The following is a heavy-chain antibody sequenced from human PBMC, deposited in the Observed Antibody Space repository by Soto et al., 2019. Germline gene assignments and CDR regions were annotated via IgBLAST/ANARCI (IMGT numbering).Heavy chain of an antibody. CDR2: IKADNTNT. CDR3: AREGGWYVDY. J-gene: IGHJ4*02. CDR1: GFTFSGYT. V-gene: IGHV1-3*05. D-gene: IGHD6-19*01. Sequence: QVQLVQSGAEEKKPGASVKVSCKASGFTFSGYTIHWVRQAPGQRLEWMGWIKADNTNTKYSQKCRGRVTSTRDTAASTVYMELSSLRSEDTAVYYCAREGGWYVDYWGQGTLVTVSS.